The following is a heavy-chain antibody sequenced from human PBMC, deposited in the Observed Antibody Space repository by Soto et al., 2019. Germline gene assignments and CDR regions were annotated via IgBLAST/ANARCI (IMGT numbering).Heavy chain of an antibody. Sequence: SETLSLTCTVSGGSISSYYWSCIRQPPGKGLEWIGYIYYSGSTNYNPSLKSRVTISVDTSKNQFSLKLSSVTAADTAVYYCARVGYSDRSGYYYFEYWCRGTLVTVFS. CDR2: IYYSGST. CDR3: ARVGYSDRSGYYYFEY. J-gene: IGHJ4*01. CDR1: GGSISSYY. V-gene: IGHV4-59*01. D-gene: IGHD3-22*01.